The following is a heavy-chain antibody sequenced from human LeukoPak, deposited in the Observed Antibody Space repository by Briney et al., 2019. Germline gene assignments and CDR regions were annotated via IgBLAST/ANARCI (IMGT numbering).Heavy chain of an antibody. V-gene: IGHV3-7*01. Sequence: GGSLRLSCAASGFTFSTYSMNWVRQAPGKGLEWVANIKQNGDEKYYVDSVKGRFTISRDNAKNSLYLQMNSLRVEDTAVYYCARSGVGVKDYWGQGTLVTVSS. J-gene: IGHJ4*02. CDR1: GFTFSTYS. CDR2: IKQNGDEK. CDR3: ARSGVGVKDY. D-gene: IGHD1-26*01.